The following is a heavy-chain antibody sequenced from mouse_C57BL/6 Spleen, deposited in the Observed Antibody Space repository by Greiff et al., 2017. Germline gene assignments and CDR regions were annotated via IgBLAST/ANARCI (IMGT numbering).Heavy chain of an antibody. V-gene: IGHV5-4*01. J-gene: IGHJ2*01. Sequence: EVHLVESGGGLVKPGGSLKLSCAASGFTFSSYAMSWVRQTPEKRLEWVAAISDGGSYTYYPDNVKGRFTISRDNAKNNLYLQMSHLKSEDTAMYYCAREDYYGSSPSFDYWGQGTTLTVSS. D-gene: IGHD1-1*01. CDR1: GFTFSSYA. CDR3: AREDYYGSSPSFDY. CDR2: ISDGGSYT.